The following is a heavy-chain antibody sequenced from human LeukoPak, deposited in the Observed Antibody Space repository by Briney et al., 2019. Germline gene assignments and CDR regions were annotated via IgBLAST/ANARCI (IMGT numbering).Heavy chain of an antibody. CDR2: IYYSGST. J-gene: IGHJ3*02. CDR3: ARLEYSRWELLGIHDAFDI. Sequence: SETLSLTCTVSGGSISSYYWSWIRQPPGKGLEWIGYIYYSGSTNYNPSLKSRVTISVDTFKNQFSLKLSSVTAADTAVYYCARLEYSRWELLGIHDAFDIWGQGTMVTVSS. D-gene: IGHD1-26*01. V-gene: IGHV4-59*08. CDR1: GGSISSYY.